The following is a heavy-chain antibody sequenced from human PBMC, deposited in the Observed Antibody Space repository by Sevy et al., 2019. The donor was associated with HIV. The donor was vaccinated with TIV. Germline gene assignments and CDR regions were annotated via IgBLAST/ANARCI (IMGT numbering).Heavy chain of an antibody. J-gene: IGHJ6*02. V-gene: IGHV3-15*01. Sequence: GGSLRLSCAASGFTFSSAWMSWVRLAPGKGLEWVGRIKCKTDGGTIDYAAPVKGRFTISREDSKNTLYLQMNSLKTEDTAVYYCITDPGYRGYDEEVINYYYYGMDVWGQGTTVTVSS. CDR3: ITDPGYRGYDEEVINYYYYGMDV. D-gene: IGHD5-12*01. CDR2: IKCKTDGGTI. CDR1: GFTFSSAW.